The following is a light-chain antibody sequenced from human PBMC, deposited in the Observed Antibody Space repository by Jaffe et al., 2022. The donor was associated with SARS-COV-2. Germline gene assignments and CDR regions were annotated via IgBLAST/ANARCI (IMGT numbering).Light chain of an antibody. V-gene: IGKV4-1*01. CDR3: QQYYNSPL. Sequence: DLVMTQSPDSLAVSLGERATINCKSSQSLLNSSNNKNYLAWYQQKPGQPPKLLIYWASTRESGVPDRFSGSGSGTDFTLTISNLQAEDVAVYYCQQYYNSPLFGQGTKLEIK. CDR2: WAS. J-gene: IGKJ2*01. CDR1: QSLLNSSNNKNY.